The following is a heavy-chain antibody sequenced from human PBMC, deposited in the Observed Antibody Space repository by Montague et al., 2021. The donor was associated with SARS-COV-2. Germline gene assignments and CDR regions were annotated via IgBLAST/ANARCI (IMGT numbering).Heavy chain of an antibody. CDR2: IYYSGGT. Sequence: SETLSLTCTVSGGSISSYYWNWIRQPPGKGLEWIGYIYYSGGTNYNPSXXSRVTISVDTSKNQFSLKLSSVTAADTAVYYCARGGGSGYRYYFDYWGQGSLVTVSS. D-gene: IGHD3-22*01. CDR3: ARGGGSGYRYYFDY. J-gene: IGHJ4*02. CDR1: GGSISSYY. V-gene: IGHV4-59*01.